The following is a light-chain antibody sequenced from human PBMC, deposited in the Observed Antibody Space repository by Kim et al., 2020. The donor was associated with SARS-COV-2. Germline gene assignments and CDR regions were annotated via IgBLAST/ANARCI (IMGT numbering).Light chain of an antibody. Sequence: DIVLTQSPGTLSLSPGERATLSCRATQSVNSEYFAWYQHKPGQAPRLLIYATSTRATGIPDRFSGSGSGTDFTLTINRLEPEDIAMYYCQQYGGSPRYSFGQGTKLEI. CDR3: QQYGGSPRYS. V-gene: IGKV3-20*01. CDR1: QSVNSEY. CDR2: ATS. J-gene: IGKJ2*01.